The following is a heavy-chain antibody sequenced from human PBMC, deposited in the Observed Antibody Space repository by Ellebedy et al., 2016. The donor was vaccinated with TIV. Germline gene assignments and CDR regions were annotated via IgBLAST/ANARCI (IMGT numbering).Heavy chain of an antibody. CDR2: IYYTGST. Sequence: SETLSLXXTVSGVSISSSNYYWGWIRQPTGQGLEWIGSIYYTGSTFYNPSLKSRVIISLDTSKNQFSLKLSSVTAADTAVYYCGRDPTTDFYGAAPDVWGQGTSVTVSS. V-gene: IGHV4-39*07. CDR3: GRDPTTDFYGAAPDV. CDR1: GVSISSSNYY. D-gene: IGHD2/OR15-2a*01. J-gene: IGHJ6*02.